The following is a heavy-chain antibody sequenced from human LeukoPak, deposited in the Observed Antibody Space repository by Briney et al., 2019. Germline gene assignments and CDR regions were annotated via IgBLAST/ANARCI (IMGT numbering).Heavy chain of an antibody. J-gene: IGHJ4*02. CDR1: GFTFSSYP. CDR2: ISGGSISI. CDR3: ARVEGEQGIAVTNGY. V-gene: IGHV3-21*01. D-gene: IGHD6-19*01. Sequence: GGSLRLSCAASGFTFSSYPMNWVRQAPGKGLEWVSSISGGSISISYADSVKGRFIISRDNAKNSLYLQMSTLRAEDTAVYYCARVEGEQGIAVTNGYWGQGTLVTVSS.